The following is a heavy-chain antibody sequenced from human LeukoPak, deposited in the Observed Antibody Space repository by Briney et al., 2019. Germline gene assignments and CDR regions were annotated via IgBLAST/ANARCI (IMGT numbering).Heavy chain of an antibody. V-gene: IGHV3-30*03. Sequence: GGSLRLSCAASGFTFSSYEMNWVRQAPGKGLEWVAVISYGGSSENYAGSVKGRFTVSRDNSKSTLYLQMNSLTPDDTSVYYCSRSPGILGTNYFDYWGQGTLVTVSS. D-gene: IGHD1-26*01. J-gene: IGHJ4*02. CDR2: ISYGGSSE. CDR3: SRSPGILGTNYFDY. CDR1: GFTFSSYE.